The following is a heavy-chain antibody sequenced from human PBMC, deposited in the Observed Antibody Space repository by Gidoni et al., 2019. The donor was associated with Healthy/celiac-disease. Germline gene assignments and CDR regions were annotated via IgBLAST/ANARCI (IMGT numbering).Heavy chain of an antibody. Sequence: QLQLQESGPGLVKPSETLSLTCTVSGGSISSSRYYWGWIRQPQGKGLEWIGSIYYSGSTYYNPSLKSRVTISVDTSKNQFSLKLSSVTAADTAVYYCARHVDGLLWFGDEVLYYFDYWGQGTLVTVSS. CDR3: ARHVDGLLWFGDEVLYYFDY. J-gene: IGHJ4*02. CDR1: GGSISSSRYY. D-gene: IGHD3-10*01. CDR2: IYYSGST. V-gene: IGHV4-39*01.